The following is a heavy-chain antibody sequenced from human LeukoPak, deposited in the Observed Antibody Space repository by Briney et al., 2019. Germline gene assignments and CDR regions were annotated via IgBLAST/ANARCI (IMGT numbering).Heavy chain of an antibody. J-gene: IGHJ4*02. D-gene: IGHD3-22*01. CDR3: ATDYYDSSGYYTGSY. V-gene: IGHV3-48*01. Sequence: GGSLRLSCAASGFSFSHYSMTWARQASGKGLEWISYIGVGGRPTNYADSVKARFTISRDDAQNSLYLQMNSLRAEDTAVYHCATDYYDSSGYYTGSYWGQGTLVTVSS. CDR2: IGVGGRPT. CDR1: GFSFSHYS.